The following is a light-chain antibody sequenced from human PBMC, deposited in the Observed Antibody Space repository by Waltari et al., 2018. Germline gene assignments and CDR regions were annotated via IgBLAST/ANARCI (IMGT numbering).Light chain of an antibody. CDR3: TSYASSSTVGV. CDR1: SSDIGNYNR. V-gene: IGLV2-18*02. J-gene: IGLJ2*01. CDR2: DVS. Sequence: QAALTQSPSVSGSPGQSVTISCTGTSSDIGNYNRVSWYQQHPGKAPKLVIYDVSNRPSGVSDRFSGSKSGNTASLIISGLQAEDEADYYCTSYASSSTVGVFGGGTRLTVL.